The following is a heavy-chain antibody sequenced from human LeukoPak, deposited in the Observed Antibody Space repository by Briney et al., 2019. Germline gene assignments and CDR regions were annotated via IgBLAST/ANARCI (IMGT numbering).Heavy chain of an antibody. V-gene: IGHV3-30*04. Sequence: GRSLRLSCGGSGFTSSRYPIHWVRQIPGKGLQWVAVVSYEGIHKFYADSVKGRFTISRDNSKNMVFLQMSSLRVDDSALYYCVRDRFTDTYLDSFDVWGQGVRVIVSS. CDR1: GFTSSRYP. D-gene: IGHD3-16*01. J-gene: IGHJ3*01. CDR2: VSYEGIHK. CDR3: VRDRFTDTYLDSFDV.